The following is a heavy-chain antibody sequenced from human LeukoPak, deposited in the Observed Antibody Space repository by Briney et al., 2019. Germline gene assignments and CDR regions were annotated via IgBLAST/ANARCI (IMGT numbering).Heavy chain of an antibody. CDR2: ISAYNGNT. V-gene: IGHV1-18*01. D-gene: IGHD2-2*01. J-gene: IGHJ4*02. CDR3: ARSFRYPYCSSTSCSPFDY. CDR1: GYTFTSYG. Sequence: GASVKVSCKASGYTFTSYGISWVRQAPGQGLEWMGWISAYNGNTNYAQKLQGRVTMTTDTSTSTAFMELRSLRSDDTAVYYCARSFRYPYCSSTSCSPFDYWGQGTLVTVSS.